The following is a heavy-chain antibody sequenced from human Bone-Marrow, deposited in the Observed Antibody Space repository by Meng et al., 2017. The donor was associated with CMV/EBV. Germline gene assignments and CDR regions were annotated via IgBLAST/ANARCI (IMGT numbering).Heavy chain of an antibody. CDR2: ISSDGSNK. V-gene: IGHV3-30*04. CDR3: ARDMFAWAVPATPFEY. Sequence: GGSLRLSCAASGFTFSSYEMNWVRQAPGKGLEWLALISSDGSNKYYADSVKGRFTVSRDNSKNTLYLQMNSLGAEDTAVYYCARDMFAWAVPATPFEYWGQGTLVTVSS. J-gene: IGHJ4*02. D-gene: IGHD3-10*02. CDR1: GFTFSSYE.